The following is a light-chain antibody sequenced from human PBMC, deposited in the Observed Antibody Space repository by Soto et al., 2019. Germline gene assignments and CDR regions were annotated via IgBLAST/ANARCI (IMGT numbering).Light chain of an antibody. J-gene: IGKJ4*01. Sequence: EIVLTQSPGTLSLSPGEIATLSCRARHSVSSSYLAWYQQKPGRAPRLLIFAASSRATGIPDRFSGSGSGTDFTLTITRLEPEEFGVDYCQQYGGSPLTFGGGTNVEIK. CDR2: AAS. CDR1: HSVSSSY. CDR3: QQYGGSPLT. V-gene: IGKV3-20*01.